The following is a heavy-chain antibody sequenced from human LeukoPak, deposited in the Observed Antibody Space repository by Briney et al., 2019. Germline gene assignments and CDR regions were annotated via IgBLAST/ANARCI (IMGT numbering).Heavy chain of an antibody. D-gene: IGHD6-19*01. V-gene: IGHV3-21*01. CDR1: GFTFDDYA. Sequence: GGSLRLSCAASGFTFDDYAMHWVRQAPGKGLEWVSYIGSVTTYTHYADSVKGRFTISRDNAKNSLYLQMNSLRAEDTAVYYCARAIAVAGPYYFDYWGQGTLATVSS. J-gene: IGHJ4*02. CDR2: IGSVTTYT. CDR3: ARAIAVAGPYYFDY.